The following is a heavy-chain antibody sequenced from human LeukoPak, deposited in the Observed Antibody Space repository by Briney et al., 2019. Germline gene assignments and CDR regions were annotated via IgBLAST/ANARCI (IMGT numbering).Heavy chain of an antibody. V-gene: IGHV3-23*01. CDR1: GFTFSSYA. D-gene: IGHD1-26*01. CDR3: AKVPEPYSGSFDAFDI. CDR2: ISGSGGST. J-gene: IGHJ3*02. Sequence: GGSLRLSCAASGFTFSSYAMRWVRQAPGKGRECVSAISGSGGSTYYADSVKGRFVISRDNSKNTLYLQMNSLRAEDTAVYYCAKVPEPYSGSFDAFDIWGQGTMVSVSS.